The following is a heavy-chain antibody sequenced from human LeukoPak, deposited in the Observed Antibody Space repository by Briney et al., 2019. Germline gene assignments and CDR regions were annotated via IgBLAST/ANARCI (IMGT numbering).Heavy chain of an antibody. V-gene: IGHV4-4*07. Sequence: SETLPLTCTVSGGPISSYYWSWIRQPAGKGLEWIGRIYSSGDTNYNPSLKSRVTMSIDTSKKQFSLNLSSVTAADTAVYYCAAYQQPLAFDYWGRGTLVTVSS. J-gene: IGHJ4*02. CDR1: GGPISSYY. CDR3: AAYQQPLAFDY. CDR2: IYSSGDT. D-gene: IGHD6-13*01.